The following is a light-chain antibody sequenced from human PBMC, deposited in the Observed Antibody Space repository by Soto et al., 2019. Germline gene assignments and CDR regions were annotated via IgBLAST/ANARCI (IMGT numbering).Light chain of an antibody. Sequence: DIQMTQSPSSLSASVGDRVTITCRASQDINNYLAWYQHRPGKVPKLLIYAASTLQSGVPSRFSGSGSGTDFTHTISSLQPEDVATYYCQKYDIAPRTFGGGTKVEIK. CDR1: QDINNY. J-gene: IGKJ4*01. CDR2: AAS. V-gene: IGKV1-27*01. CDR3: QKYDIAPRT.